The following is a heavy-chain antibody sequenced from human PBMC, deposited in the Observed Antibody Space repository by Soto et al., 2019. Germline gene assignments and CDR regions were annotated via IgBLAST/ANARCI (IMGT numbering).Heavy chain of an antibody. V-gene: IGHV4-38-2*01. D-gene: IGHD6-6*01. CDR2: MYHSGTT. CDR3: ARSMYSTSAQLYYGMDV. J-gene: IGHJ6*02. Sequence: PSETLSLTCAVSGYSIRSGYFWGWIRQPPGKGLEWIGSMYHSGTTYYNLSLKSRVTTSVDTSKNQLSLKLSSATAADTAVYYCARSMYSTSAQLYYGMDVWGQGTTVTVSS. CDR1: GYSIRSGYF.